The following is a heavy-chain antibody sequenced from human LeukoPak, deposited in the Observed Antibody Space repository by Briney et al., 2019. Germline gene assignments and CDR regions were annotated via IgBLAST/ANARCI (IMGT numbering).Heavy chain of an antibody. Sequence: SETLSLTCTVSGGSISSYYWSWIRQPPGKGLEWIGYIYYSGSTNYNPSLKSRVTISVDTSKNQFSLMLSSVTAADTAVYYCARGDCSSTSCYDFDYWGQGTLVTVSS. CDR3: ARGDCSSTSCYDFDY. CDR2: IYYSGST. D-gene: IGHD2-2*01. V-gene: IGHV4-59*01. J-gene: IGHJ4*02. CDR1: GGSISSYY.